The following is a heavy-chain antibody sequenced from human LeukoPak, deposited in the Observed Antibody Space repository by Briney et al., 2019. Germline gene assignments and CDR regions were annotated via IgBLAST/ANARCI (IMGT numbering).Heavy chain of an antibody. CDR1: GYTFTSYG. J-gene: IGHJ6*04. CDR2: ISAYNGNT. V-gene: IGHV1-18*04. Sequence: VAPVKVSCKASGYTFTSYGISWVRQAPGQGLEWMGWISAYNGNTNYAQKLQGRVTMTTDTSTSTAYMELRSLRSDDTAVYYCARGVQLWLQNYYYGMDVWGKGTTVTVSS. CDR3: ARGVQLWLQNYYYGMDV. D-gene: IGHD5-18*01.